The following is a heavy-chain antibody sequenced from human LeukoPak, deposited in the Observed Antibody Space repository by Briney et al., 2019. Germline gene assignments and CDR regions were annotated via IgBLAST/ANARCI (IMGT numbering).Heavy chain of an antibody. CDR3: AKEKRSSMDV. CDR2: ISSGGGST. D-gene: IGHD6-6*01. Sequence: GSLRLSCAASGFTFSSYGMSWVRQAPGKGLEWVSFISSGGGSTYHSDSVRGRFTISRDNSNNTVSLYMHSLRAEDTAIYYCAKEKRSSMDVWGNGTTVIVSS. CDR1: GFTFSSYG. J-gene: IGHJ6*03. V-gene: IGHV3-23*01.